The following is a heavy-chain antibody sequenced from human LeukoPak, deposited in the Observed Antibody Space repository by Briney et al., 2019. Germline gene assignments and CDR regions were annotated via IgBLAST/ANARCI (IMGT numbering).Heavy chain of an antibody. Sequence: ASVKVSCKVSGYTLTELSMHWVRQTPGKGLEWMGSFDPEDGEAVYAQKFQGRVTMTEDTSTDTPYMELNSLRSEDTAVYYCARSGYCSGASCYAEGIDHWGQGTLVTVSS. J-gene: IGHJ4*02. V-gene: IGHV1-24*01. CDR1: GYTLTELS. CDR2: FDPEDGEA. D-gene: IGHD2-2*01. CDR3: ARSGYCSGASCYAEGIDH.